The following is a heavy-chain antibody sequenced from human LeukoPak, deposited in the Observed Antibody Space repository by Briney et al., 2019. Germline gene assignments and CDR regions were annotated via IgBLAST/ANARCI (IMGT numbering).Heavy chain of an antibody. CDR1: GFTFDDYA. CDR2: ISWNSGSI. Sequence: PGGSLRLSCTASGFTFDDYAMHWVRQAPGKGLEWVSGISWNSGSIGYADSVKGRFTISRDNAKNSLYLQMNSLRAEDTALYYCAKDPVRTLGAFDIWGQGTMVTVSS. D-gene: IGHD3-10*01. CDR3: AKDPVRTLGAFDI. J-gene: IGHJ3*02. V-gene: IGHV3-9*01.